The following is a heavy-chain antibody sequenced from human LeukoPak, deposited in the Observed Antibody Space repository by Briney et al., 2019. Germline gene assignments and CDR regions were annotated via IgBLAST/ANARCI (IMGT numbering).Heavy chain of an antibody. CDR3: ARGSGGSSSWYYFDY. CDR1: GFTFSSYA. V-gene: IGHV3-23*05. D-gene: IGHD6-13*01. J-gene: IGHJ4*02. CDR2: ITDNGNTT. Sequence: GGSLRLSCAASGFTFSSYAMNWVRLSAGKGLEWVSAITDNGNTTYYADSVKGRFTISRDNSKNTLYLQMNSLRAEDTAVYYCARGSGGSSSWYYFDYWGQGTLVTVSS.